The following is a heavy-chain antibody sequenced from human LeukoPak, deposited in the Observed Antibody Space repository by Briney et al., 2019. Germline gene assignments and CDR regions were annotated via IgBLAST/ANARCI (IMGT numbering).Heavy chain of an antibody. Sequence: SVKVSCKASGGTFSSYAISWVRQAPGQGLEWMGGIIPIFGTANYAQKFQGRVTITTDESTSTAYMELSSLRSGDTAVYYCARGIRGYCSSTSCFSGVDPWGQGTLVTVSS. V-gene: IGHV1-69*05. CDR2: IIPIFGTA. CDR1: GGTFSSYA. J-gene: IGHJ5*02. CDR3: ARGIRGYCSSTSCFSGVDP. D-gene: IGHD2-2*01.